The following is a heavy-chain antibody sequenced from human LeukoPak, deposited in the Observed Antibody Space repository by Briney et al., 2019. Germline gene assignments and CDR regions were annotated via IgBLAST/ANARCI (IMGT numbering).Heavy chain of an antibody. J-gene: IGHJ4*02. V-gene: IGHV3-30*03. D-gene: IGHD3-22*01. Sequence: GGSLRLSCAASGFTFSSYGMHWVRQAPGKGLEWVAVISYDGSNKYYADSVKGRFTISRDNSKNTLYLQMNSLRAEDTAVYYCARDLRATFYDSSGYYFNYWGQGTLVTVSS. CDR3: ARDLRATFYDSSGYYFNY. CDR2: ISYDGSNK. CDR1: GFTFSSYG.